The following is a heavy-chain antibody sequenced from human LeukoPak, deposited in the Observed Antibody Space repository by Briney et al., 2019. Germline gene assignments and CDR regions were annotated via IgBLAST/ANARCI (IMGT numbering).Heavy chain of an antibody. CDR2: ISPSGGST. D-gene: IGHD3-22*01. CDR1: GYTFTSYY. J-gene: IGHJ4*02. CDR3: ARDLIQRYYDSRDDY. V-gene: IGHV1-46*01. Sequence: ASVKVSCKASGYTFTSYYMHWVRQAPGQGLEWMGIISPSGGSTSYAQKFQGRVTMTRDTSTSTVYMELSSLRSEDAAVYYCARDLIQRYYDSRDDYWGQGTLVTVSS.